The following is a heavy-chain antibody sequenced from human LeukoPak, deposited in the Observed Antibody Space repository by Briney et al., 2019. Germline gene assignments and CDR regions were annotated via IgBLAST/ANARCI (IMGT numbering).Heavy chain of an antibody. Sequence: SVKVSCKASGGTFSSYAISWVRQAPGQGLEWMGRIIPILGIANYAQKFQGRVMTTADKSTSTAYMELSSLRSEDTAVYYCARGPMTTVTNYYYYYGMDVWGQGTTVTVSS. V-gene: IGHV1-69*04. CDR1: GGTFSSYA. CDR3: ARGPMTTVTNYYYYYGMDV. CDR2: IIPILGIA. J-gene: IGHJ6*02. D-gene: IGHD4-11*01.